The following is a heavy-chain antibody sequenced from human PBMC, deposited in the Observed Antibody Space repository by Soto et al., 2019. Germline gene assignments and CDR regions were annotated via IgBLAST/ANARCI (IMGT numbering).Heavy chain of an antibody. CDR2: ISYDGSNK. D-gene: IGHD3-22*01. V-gene: IGHV3-30-3*01. CDR1: GVTFSSYA. CDR3: ARPPDYDSSGYQFGY. J-gene: IGHJ4*02. Sequence: HWGSLRLSCAASGVTFSSYASHWVRQAPGKGLEWVAVISYDGSNKYYADSVKGRFTISRDNSKNTLYLQMNSLRAEDTAVYYCARPPDYDSSGYQFGYWGQGTLVTVSS.